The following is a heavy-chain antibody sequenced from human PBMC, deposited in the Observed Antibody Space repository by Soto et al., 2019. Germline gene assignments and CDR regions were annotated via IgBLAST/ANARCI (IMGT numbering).Heavy chain of an antibody. Sequence: PGGSLRLSCAASGFTFSSYGMHWVRQAPGKGLEWVAVIWYDGSNKYYADSVKGRFTISRDNSKNTLYLQMNSLRAEDTAVYYCARVFHYYDSSGSLDYWGQGSLVTVSS. J-gene: IGHJ4*02. D-gene: IGHD3-22*01. CDR1: GFTFSSYG. CDR2: IWYDGSNK. CDR3: ARVFHYYDSSGSLDY. V-gene: IGHV3-33*01.